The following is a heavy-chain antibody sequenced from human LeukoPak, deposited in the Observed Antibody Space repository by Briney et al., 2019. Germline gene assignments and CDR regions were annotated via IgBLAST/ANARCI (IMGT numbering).Heavy chain of an antibody. J-gene: IGHJ4*02. D-gene: IGHD3-22*01. CDR1: GFTFSSYG. V-gene: IGHV3-30*03. Sequence: GGSLRLSCAASGFTFSSYGMHWVRQAPGKGPEWVAVISYDGSNKYYADSVKGRFTISRDNSKNTLYLQMNSLRAEDTAVYYCARAGGDDYYDSSGYYLYWGQGTLVTVSS. CDR3: ARAGGDDYYDSSGYYLY. CDR2: ISYDGSNK.